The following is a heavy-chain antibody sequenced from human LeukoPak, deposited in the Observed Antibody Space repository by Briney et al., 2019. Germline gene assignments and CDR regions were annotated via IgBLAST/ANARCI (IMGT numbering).Heavy chain of an antibody. CDR1: GFTFDDYA. D-gene: IGHD5-12*01. V-gene: IGHV3-9*01. Sequence: GGSLRLSCAASGFTFDDYAMHWVRQAPGKGLEWVSGISWNSGSISYADSVKGRFTISRDNAKNSLYLQMNSLRAEDTALYYCAKSAYGGYDGDNWFDPWGQGTLVTVSS. J-gene: IGHJ5*02. CDR3: AKSAYGGYDGDNWFDP. CDR2: ISWNSGSI.